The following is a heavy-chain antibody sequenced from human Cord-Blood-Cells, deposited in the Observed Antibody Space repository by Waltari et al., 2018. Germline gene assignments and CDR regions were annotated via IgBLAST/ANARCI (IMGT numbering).Heavy chain of an antibody. V-gene: IGHV4-59*01. Sequence: QVQLQESGPGLVKPSETLSLTCTVSGGSISSYYWSWIRQPPGKGLEWIGYIYYSGSTNYNPSLKSRVTISVDTSKNQFSLKLSSVTAADTAVYYCARDLSDSSGWYYFDYWGQGTLVTVSS. CDR2: IYYSGST. D-gene: IGHD6-19*01. J-gene: IGHJ4*02. CDR1: GGSISSYY. CDR3: ARDLSDSSGWYYFDY.